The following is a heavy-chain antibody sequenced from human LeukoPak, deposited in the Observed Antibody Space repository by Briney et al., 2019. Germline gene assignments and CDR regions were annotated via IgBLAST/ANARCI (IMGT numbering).Heavy chain of an antibody. CDR3: ARVLGYYGSGSYYSDPRFDY. CDR2: ISSSNTI. Sequence: GGSLRLSCAASGFTFSSYEMNWVRQAPGKGLEWVSYISSSNTIYYADSVKGRFTISRDNAKNSLYLQMNSLRAEDTAVYYCARVLGYYGSGSYYSDPRFDYWGQGTLVTVSS. V-gene: IGHV3-48*03. D-gene: IGHD3-10*01. J-gene: IGHJ4*02. CDR1: GFTFSSYE.